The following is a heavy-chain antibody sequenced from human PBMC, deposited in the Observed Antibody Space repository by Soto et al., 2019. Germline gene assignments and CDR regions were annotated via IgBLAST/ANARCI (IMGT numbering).Heavy chain of an antibody. CDR2: MYNTGST. Sequence: SETLSLTCTVSGGSISGYYWSWIRQPPGKGLEWIGYMYNTGSTVYNPSFKSRVTISVDTSKSQFSLRLNSVTAADAAVYYCARDLWGYCGTDCYPLDVWGQGTTVTVSS. J-gene: IGHJ6*02. CDR1: GGSISGYY. CDR3: ARDLWGYCGTDCYPLDV. V-gene: IGHV4-59*01. D-gene: IGHD2-21*02.